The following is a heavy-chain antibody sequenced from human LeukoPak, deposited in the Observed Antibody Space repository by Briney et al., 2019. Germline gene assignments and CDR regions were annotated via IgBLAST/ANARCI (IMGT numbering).Heavy chain of an antibody. V-gene: IGHV3-23*01. CDR2: ISGSGDNT. D-gene: IGHD3-22*01. Sequence: GGSLRLSCVASGFTFSNYWMTWVRQAPGKGLEWVSGISGSGDNTYYADSVKGRFTISRDNSKNMLYVQVNSLGTEDTAAYYCAKGSYYDSSGSFYFDYWGQGTLVTVSS. CDR3: AKGSYYDSSGSFYFDY. J-gene: IGHJ4*02. CDR1: GFTFSNYW.